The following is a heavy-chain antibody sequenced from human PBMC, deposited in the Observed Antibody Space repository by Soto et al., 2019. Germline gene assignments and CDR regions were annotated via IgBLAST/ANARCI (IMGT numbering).Heavy chain of an antibody. V-gene: IGHV3-30*18. CDR1: GFTFSSYG. J-gene: IGHJ4*02. CDR2: ISYDGSNK. D-gene: IGHD3-10*01. CDR3: AKDLGFEYYGSLY. Sequence: GGSLRLSCAASGFTFSSYGMHWVRQAPGKGLEWVAVISYDGSNKYYADSVKGRFTISRDNSKNTLYLQMNSLRAEDTAVYYCAKDLGFEYYGSLYWGQGTLVTVSS.